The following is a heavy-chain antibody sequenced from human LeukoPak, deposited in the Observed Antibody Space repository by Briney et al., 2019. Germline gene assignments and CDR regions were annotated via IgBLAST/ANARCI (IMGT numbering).Heavy chain of an antibody. CDR3: ATRLHYYYDTSPSFFDI. CDR1: GYSINSGHY. CDR2: IFHSGNT. J-gene: IGHJ3*02. V-gene: IGHV4-38-2*02. D-gene: IGHD3-22*01. Sequence: PSETLSLTCTVSGYSINSGHYWGWIRQPPGKGLEWIRSIFHSGNTYSNPSLKSRVTISVDTSKNQFSLKLTSVTAADTAVYYCATRLHYYYDTSPSFFDIWGQGTMVTVSS.